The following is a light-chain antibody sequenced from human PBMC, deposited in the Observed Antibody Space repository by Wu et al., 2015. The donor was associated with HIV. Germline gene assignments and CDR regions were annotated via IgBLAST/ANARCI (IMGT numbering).Light chain of an antibody. Sequence: VLTQSPATLSLSPGERASLSCRASQSVGSDLAWYQQRPGRATPGSLIYDASNRATGIPARFSGGGSGTDFSLTISSLESEDFAVYYCQQRNNWLFTFGPGTRVDIK. CDR2: DAS. J-gene: IGKJ3*01. CDR1: QSVGSD. CDR3: QQRNNWLFT. V-gene: IGKV3-11*01.